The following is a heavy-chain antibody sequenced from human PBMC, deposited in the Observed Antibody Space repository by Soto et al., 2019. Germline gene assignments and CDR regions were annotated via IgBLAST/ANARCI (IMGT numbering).Heavy chain of an antibody. CDR3: ARLTVVPAAMTFDY. CDR1: GGSISSSSYY. D-gene: IGHD2-2*01. Sequence: SETLSLTCTVSGGSISSSSYYWGWIRQPPGKGLEWIGSIYYSGSTYYNPSLKSRVTISVDTSKNQFSLKLSSVTAADTAVYYCARLTVVPAAMTFDYWGQGTLVTVSS. CDR2: IYYSGST. J-gene: IGHJ4*02. V-gene: IGHV4-39*01.